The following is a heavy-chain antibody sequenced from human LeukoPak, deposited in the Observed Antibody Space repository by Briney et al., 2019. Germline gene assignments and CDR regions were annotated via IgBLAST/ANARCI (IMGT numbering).Heavy chain of an antibody. CDR3: ARVERIAAAGYYFDY. V-gene: IGHV4-39*07. Sequence: SETLSLTCTVSGGSISSSSYYWGWIRQPPGKGLEWIGRIYHSGRSYYNPSLKSRVTISVDTSKNQFSLKLSSVTAADTAVYYCARVERIAAAGYYFDYWGQGTLVTVSS. D-gene: IGHD6-13*01. CDR2: IYHSGRS. J-gene: IGHJ4*02. CDR1: GGSISSSSYY.